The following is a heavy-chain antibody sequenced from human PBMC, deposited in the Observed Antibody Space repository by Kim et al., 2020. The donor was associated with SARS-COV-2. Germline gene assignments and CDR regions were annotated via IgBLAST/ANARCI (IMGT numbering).Heavy chain of an antibody. V-gene: IGHV3-23*01. Sequence: GGSLRLSCAASGFTFSSYAMSWVRQAPGKGLEWVSAISGSGGSTYYADSVKGRFTISSDNSKNTLYLQMNSLRDEDTAVYYCAKDINKDDFWSGYRTYYYYYGMDVWGQGTTVTVSS. D-gene: IGHD3-3*01. CDR2: ISGSGGST. CDR3: AKDINKDDFWSGYRTYYYYYGMDV. CDR1: GFTFSSYA. J-gene: IGHJ6*02.